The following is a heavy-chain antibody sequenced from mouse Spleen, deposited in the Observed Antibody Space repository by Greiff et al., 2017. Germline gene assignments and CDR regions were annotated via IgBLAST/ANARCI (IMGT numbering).Heavy chain of an antibody. CDR1: GFTFSDYY. D-gene: IGHD2-14*01. V-gene: IGHV5-12*02. CDR2: ISNGGGST. J-gene: IGHJ4*01. CDR3: ATYRYDAMDY. Sequence: EVMLVESGGGLVQPGGSLKLSCATSGFTFSDYYMYWVRQTPEKRLEWVAYISNGGGSTYYPDTVKGRFTISRDNAKNTLYLQMSRLKSEDTAMYYCATYRYDAMDYWGQGTSVTVSS.